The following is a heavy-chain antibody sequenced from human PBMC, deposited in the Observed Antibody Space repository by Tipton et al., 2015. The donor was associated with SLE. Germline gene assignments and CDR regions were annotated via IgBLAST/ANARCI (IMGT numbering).Heavy chain of an antibody. V-gene: IGHV4-34*01. J-gene: IGHJ6*03. CDR1: GESFSGDY. D-gene: IGHD1-26*01. CDR3: ARGYSGSSYYYYYMDV. Sequence: TLSLTCAVYGESFSGDYWSWIRQPPGKGLEWIGEINQSGNSNYSPSLKSRVTISVDTSKNQFSLKLSSVTAADTAVYYCARGYSGSSYYYYYMDVWGKGTTVTVSS. CDR2: INQSGNS.